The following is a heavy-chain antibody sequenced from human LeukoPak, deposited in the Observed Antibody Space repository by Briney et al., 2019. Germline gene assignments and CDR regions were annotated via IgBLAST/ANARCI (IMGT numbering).Heavy chain of an antibody. Sequence: GASVKVSCKASGYTFTSYGISWVRQAPGQGLEWMGWISAYNGNTNYAQKLQGRVTITADKSTSTAYMELSSLRSEDTAVYYCARLRRASIAVAGTLNYYYYGMDVWGQGTTVTVSS. V-gene: IGHV1-18*01. CDR1: GYTFTSYG. CDR3: ARLRRASIAVAGTLNYYYYGMDV. J-gene: IGHJ6*02. D-gene: IGHD6-19*01. CDR2: ISAYNGNT.